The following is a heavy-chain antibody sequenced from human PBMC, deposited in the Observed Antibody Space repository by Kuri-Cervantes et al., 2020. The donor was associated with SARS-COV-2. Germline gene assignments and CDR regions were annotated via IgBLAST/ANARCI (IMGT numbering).Heavy chain of an antibody. V-gene: IGHV3-9*01. J-gene: IGHJ3*02. CDR2: ISWNSGSI. D-gene: IGHD6-19*01. Sequence: SLKISRAASGLTFDDYAMHWVRQAPGKGLEWVSGISWNSGSIGYADSVKGRFTISRDNAKNSLYLQMNSLRAEDTALYYCAKDMVAVAGDAFDIWGQGTMVTVSS. CDR3: AKDMVAVAGDAFDI. CDR1: GLTFDDYA.